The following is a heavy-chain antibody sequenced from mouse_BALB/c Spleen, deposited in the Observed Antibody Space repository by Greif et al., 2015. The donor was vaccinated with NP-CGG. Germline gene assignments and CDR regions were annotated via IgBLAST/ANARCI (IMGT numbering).Heavy chain of an antibody. Sequence: EVQGVESGGGLVKPGGSLKLSCAASGFTFSSYAMSWVRQTPEKRLEWVASISSGGSTHYPDSVKGRFTISRDNARNILYLQMSSLRSEDTAMYYCARDLLWGQGTLVTVSA. D-gene: IGHD2-1*01. CDR1: GFTFSSYA. CDR3: ARDLL. V-gene: IGHV5-6-5*01. J-gene: IGHJ3*01. CDR2: ISSGGST.